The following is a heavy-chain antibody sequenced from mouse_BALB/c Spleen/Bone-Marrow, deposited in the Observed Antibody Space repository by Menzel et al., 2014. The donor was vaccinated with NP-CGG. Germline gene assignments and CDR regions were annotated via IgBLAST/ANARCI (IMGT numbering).Heavy chain of an antibody. D-gene: IGHD2-1*01. CDR2: IWAGGST. V-gene: IGHV2-9*02. CDR3: AREGNLAY. Sequence: VHLEESGPGLVAPSQSLSITCTVSGFSLTNYGVHWVRQPPGKGLEWLGIIWAGGSTNYNSALMSRLSISKDNSKGQVCLKMNSLQTDDTAMYYCAREGNLAYRGQGTPVTVSA. CDR1: GFSLTNYG. J-gene: IGHJ3*01.